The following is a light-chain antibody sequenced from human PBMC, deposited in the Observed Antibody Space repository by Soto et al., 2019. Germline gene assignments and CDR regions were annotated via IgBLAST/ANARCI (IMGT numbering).Light chain of an antibody. CDR1: QGITSP. V-gene: IGKV1-13*02. CDR3: QQCNSCLLT. CDR2: DAS. Sequence: IVITQSPASLSASTGERATLSCRASQGITSPLAWYQQKPGKAPRLLIYDASSLQSGVPSRFSGSGSGTDFTLTISSLQPEDFATYYCQQCNSCLLTFGQGTKVDIK. J-gene: IGKJ1*01.